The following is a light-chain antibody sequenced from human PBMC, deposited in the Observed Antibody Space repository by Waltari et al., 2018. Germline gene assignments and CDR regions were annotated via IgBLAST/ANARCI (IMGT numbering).Light chain of an antibody. CDR3: QQLSTYPWT. V-gene: IGKV1-9*01. CDR2: AAS. CDR1: QGINSV. J-gene: IGKJ2*02. Sequence: DIQLTQSPSFLSASVGDRVTITCRASQGINSVLAWDQQKPGKAPKLLIYAASTLQSGVPSRFSGSGSGTEFTLTISSLQPEDFAAYSCQQLSTYPWTFGQGTRLEIK.